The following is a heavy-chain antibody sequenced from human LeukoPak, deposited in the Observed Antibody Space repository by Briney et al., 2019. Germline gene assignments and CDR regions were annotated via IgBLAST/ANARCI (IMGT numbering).Heavy chain of an antibody. D-gene: IGHD5-24*01. CDR2: INHSGST. Sequence: SETLSLTCAVYGGSFSGYYWSWIRQPPGKGLEWIGEINHSGSTNYNPSPKSRVTISVDTSKNQFSLKLSSVTAADTAVYYCSNRQYRDGFRHWGQGTLVTVSS. V-gene: IGHV4-34*01. CDR1: GGSFSGYY. J-gene: IGHJ4*02. CDR3: SNRQYRDGFRH.